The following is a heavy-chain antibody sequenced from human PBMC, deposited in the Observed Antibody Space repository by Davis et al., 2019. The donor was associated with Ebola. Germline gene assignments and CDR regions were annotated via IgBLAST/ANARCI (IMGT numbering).Heavy chain of an antibody. Sequence: PGGSLRLSCAASGFTFDDYAMHWVRQAPGKGLEWVSGISWNSGSIGYADSVKGRFTISRDNAKNTLYLQMNSLRAEDTAVYYCARDGPTRVHYGSGSYHDYWGQGTLVTVSS. V-gene: IGHV3-9*01. CDR1: GFTFDDYA. CDR3: ARDGPTRVHYGSGSYHDY. J-gene: IGHJ4*02. CDR2: ISWNSGSI. D-gene: IGHD3-10*01.